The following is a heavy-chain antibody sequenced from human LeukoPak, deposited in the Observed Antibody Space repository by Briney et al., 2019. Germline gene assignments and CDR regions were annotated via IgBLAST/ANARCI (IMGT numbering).Heavy chain of an antibody. J-gene: IGHJ3*01. Sequence: SETLSLTCAVSGASISSRSNYWVWIRQPPGKGLEWIGSMYYGGTTHYNPPLKSRVTISVDTSKNQFSLKLTSATAADTAIYYCATDERINSFDFWGQGTMVTVSS. CDR1: GASISSRSNY. CDR3: ATDERINSFDF. CDR2: MYYGGTT. D-gene: IGHD2-15*01. V-gene: IGHV4-39*02.